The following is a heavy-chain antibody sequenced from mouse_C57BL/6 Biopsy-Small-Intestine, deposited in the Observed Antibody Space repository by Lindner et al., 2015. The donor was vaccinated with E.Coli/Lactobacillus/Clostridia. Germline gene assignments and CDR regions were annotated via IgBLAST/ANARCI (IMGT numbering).Heavy chain of an antibody. CDR1: GYSFTDYN. V-gene: IGHV1-39*01. Sequence: VQLQESGPELVKPGASVKISCKASGYSFTDYNMNWVKQSNGKSLEWIGVINPNYGTTSYNQKFKGKATLTADKSSNTAYMQLSSLTSEDSAVYFCARRDGFAYWGQGTLVTVSA. CDR3: ARRDGFAY. J-gene: IGHJ3*01. CDR2: INPNYGTT.